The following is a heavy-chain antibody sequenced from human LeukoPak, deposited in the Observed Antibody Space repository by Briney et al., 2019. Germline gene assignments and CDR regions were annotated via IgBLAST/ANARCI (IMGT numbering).Heavy chain of an antibody. J-gene: IGHJ3*01. D-gene: IGHD2-2*01. CDR1: GYTFTTYD. CDR3: ARRGVFCSSTSCHRAFDL. Sequence: ASVKVSCKASGYTFTTYDINWVRRATGQGLEWLGWVNPNTGNEGSAQKFQGRVTITRDTSISTAYMELRSLRSEDTAVYYCARRGVFCSSTSCHRAFDLWGQGTMVTVSS. V-gene: IGHV1-8*03. CDR2: VNPNTGNE.